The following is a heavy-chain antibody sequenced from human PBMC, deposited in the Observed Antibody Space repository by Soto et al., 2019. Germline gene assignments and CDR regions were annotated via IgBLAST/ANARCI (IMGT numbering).Heavy chain of an antibody. Sequence: SETPSLTCTVSGGSISSGDYYWSWIRQPPGKGLEWIGYIYYSGSTYYNPSLKSRVTISVDTSKNQFSLKLSSVTAADTAVYYCARVRHYYNSSGLFDYWGQGTLVTVSS. CDR2: IYYSGST. CDR1: GGSISSGDYY. D-gene: IGHD3-22*01. CDR3: ARVRHYYNSSGLFDY. J-gene: IGHJ4*02. V-gene: IGHV4-30-4*01.